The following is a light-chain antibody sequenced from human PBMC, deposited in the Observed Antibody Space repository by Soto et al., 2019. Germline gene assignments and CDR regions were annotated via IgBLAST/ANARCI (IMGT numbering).Light chain of an antibody. V-gene: IGLV2-14*01. CDR2: DVS. CDR1: SSDVGGYNY. Sequence: QSALTQPASVSGSPGQSITISCTGTSSDVGGYNYVSWYQQHPGKAPKLMIYDVSNRPSGVSNRFSGSKSGNTASLTISWFQAEDEADYYCSSYTSSSTLPYVFGTGTKVAVL. J-gene: IGLJ1*01. CDR3: SSYTSSSTLPYV.